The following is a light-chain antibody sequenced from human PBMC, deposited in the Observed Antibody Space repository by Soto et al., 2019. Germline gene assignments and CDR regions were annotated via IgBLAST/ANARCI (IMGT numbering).Light chain of an antibody. V-gene: IGKV1-5*01. Sequence: DIQMTQSPSTLSASVGDRVTITCRASQSISSWLAWYQQKPGKAPKLLIYDASSLESGVPSRFSGSGSGTEFTLTISSLQPDDCATYYCQQYNIYPWTFGQGTKVEIK. J-gene: IGKJ1*01. CDR2: DAS. CDR3: QQYNIYPWT. CDR1: QSISSW.